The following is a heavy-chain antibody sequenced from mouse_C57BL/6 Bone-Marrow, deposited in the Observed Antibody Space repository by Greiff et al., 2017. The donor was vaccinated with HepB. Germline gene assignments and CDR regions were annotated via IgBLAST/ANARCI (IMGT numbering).Heavy chain of an antibody. CDR1: GFTFTDYY. Sequence: EVQRVESGGGLVQPGGSLSLSCAASGFTFTDYYMSWVRQPPGKALEWLGFIRNKANGYTTEYSASVKGRFTISRDKSQSILYLQMNTLRAEDSATYYCARSGYGNCDAMDYWGQGTSVTVSS. D-gene: IGHD2-10*02. V-gene: IGHV7-3*01. CDR3: ARSGYGNCDAMDY. J-gene: IGHJ4*01. CDR2: IRNKANGYTT.